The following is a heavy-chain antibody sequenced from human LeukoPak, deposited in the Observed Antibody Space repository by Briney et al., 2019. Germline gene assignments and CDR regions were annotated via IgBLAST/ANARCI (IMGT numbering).Heavy chain of an antibody. V-gene: IGHV4-38-2*01. Sequence: SETLSLTCAVSGYSISSGYYWGWIRQPPGKGLEWIGSIYHSGSTYYNPSLKSRVTISVDTSKNQFSLKLSSVTAADTAVYYCARLYDYVWGSYRYAFDYWGQGTLVTVSS. CDR2: IYHSGST. CDR3: ARLYDYVWGSYRYAFDY. J-gene: IGHJ4*02. D-gene: IGHD3-16*02. CDR1: GYSISSGYY.